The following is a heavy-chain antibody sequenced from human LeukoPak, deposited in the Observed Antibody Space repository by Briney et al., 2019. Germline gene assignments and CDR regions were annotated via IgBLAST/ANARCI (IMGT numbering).Heavy chain of an antibody. V-gene: IGHV4-59*01. CDR2: IYYSGST. Sequence: SETLSLTCTVSGGSINNYYWSWIRQPPGKGLEWIGYIYYSGSTNYNPSLNSRVTISIDTSKNQFSLKLNSVTAADTAVYYCARGHHQAPLVVVPAARYNWFDPWGQGTLVTVSS. D-gene: IGHD2-2*01. CDR1: GGSINNYY. CDR3: ARGHHQAPLVVVPAARYNWFDP. J-gene: IGHJ5*02.